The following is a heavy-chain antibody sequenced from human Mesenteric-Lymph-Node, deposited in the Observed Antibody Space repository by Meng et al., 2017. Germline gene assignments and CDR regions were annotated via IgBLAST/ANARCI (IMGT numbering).Heavy chain of an antibody. V-gene: IGHV3-23*01. CDR1: GFSFSTYA. CDR3: AKDRGSSWWKGASDL. D-gene: IGHD6-13*01. CDR2: ISDSGGNT. J-gene: IGHJ3*01. Sequence: EVQLLESGGGLVEPGGSLRLSCAASGFSFSTYAMSWVRQAPGKGLEWVSAISDSGGNTYYADSVKDRFTISRDNSKNTLYLRMNSLRAEDTALYYCAKDRGSSWWKGASDLWGQGTMVTVSS.